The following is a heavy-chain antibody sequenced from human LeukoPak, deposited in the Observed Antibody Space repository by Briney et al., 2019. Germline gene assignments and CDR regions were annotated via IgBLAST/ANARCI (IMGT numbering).Heavy chain of an antibody. D-gene: IGHD6-13*01. CDR3: ATMPSIAATSRGRFVY. V-gene: IGHV3-23*01. CDR2: MSGSGATT. Sequence: PGGSLRLSCAASGFNFTSFAMSWVRQAPGHGLEWISAMSGSGATTYYADSVKGRVTISRDISKNTLYLQMNSLRAEDTAVYYCATMPSIAATSRGRFVYWGQGTLVTVSS. CDR1: GFNFTSFA. J-gene: IGHJ4*02.